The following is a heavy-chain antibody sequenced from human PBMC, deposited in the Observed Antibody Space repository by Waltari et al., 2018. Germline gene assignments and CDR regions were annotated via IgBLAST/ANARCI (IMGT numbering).Heavy chain of an antibody. Sequence: QVQLVQSGAEVKKPGASVKVSCKASGYTFTGYYMHWVRQAPGQGLEWMGRINPNSGGTNYARKFQGRVTMIRDTSISTAYMELSRLRSDDTAVYYCARGRKLGFDYWGQGTLVTVSS. CDR1: GYTFTGYY. D-gene: IGHD6-13*01. CDR2: INPNSGGT. V-gene: IGHV1-2*06. J-gene: IGHJ4*02. CDR3: ARGRKLGFDY.